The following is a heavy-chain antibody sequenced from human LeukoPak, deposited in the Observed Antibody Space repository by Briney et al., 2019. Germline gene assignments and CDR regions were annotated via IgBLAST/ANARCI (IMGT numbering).Heavy chain of an antibody. J-gene: IGHJ4*02. Sequence: GGSLRLSCAASGFTFDDYAMHWVRQAPGKGLEWVSGISWNSGSIGYADSVKGRFTISRDNAKNSLYLQMNSLRAEDTALYYCAVGYCSSTSCYTGDYWGQGTLVTVSS. V-gene: IGHV3-9*01. CDR3: AVGYCSSTSCYTGDY. CDR1: GFTFDDYA. CDR2: ISWNSGSI. D-gene: IGHD2-2*02.